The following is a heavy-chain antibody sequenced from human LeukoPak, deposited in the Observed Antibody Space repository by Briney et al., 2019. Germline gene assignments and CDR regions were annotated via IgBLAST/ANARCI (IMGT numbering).Heavy chain of an antibody. CDR3: ARDRVGVLHSLFDY. CDR1: GGTFSSYA. V-gene: IGHV1-69*04. J-gene: IGHJ4*02. D-gene: IGHD1-26*01. Sequence: PGSSVKVSCKASGGTFSSYAISWVRQAPGQGLEWMGMINPSGGSTNYAQKFQGRVTMTRDMATSTVYTELRSLRSDDTAVYYCARDRVGVLHSLFDYWGQGTLVTVSS. CDR2: INPSGGST.